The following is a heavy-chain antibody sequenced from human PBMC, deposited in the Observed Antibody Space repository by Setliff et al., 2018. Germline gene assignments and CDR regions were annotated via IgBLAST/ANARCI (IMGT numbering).Heavy chain of an antibody. CDR1: GFTFRNYG. V-gene: IGHV3-33*03. CDR3: AKDQGTGYCSGGSCYLFEH. J-gene: IGHJ4*02. CDR2: IWFDGGNE. Sequence: PGGSLRLSCAASGFTFRNYGMHWVRQAPGKGPEWVAVIWFDGGNEFYADSVGGRFTIARDNSENMLYLQMDSLRVEDTAVYYCAKDQGTGYCSGGSCYLFEHWGQGVQVTVSS. D-gene: IGHD2-15*01.